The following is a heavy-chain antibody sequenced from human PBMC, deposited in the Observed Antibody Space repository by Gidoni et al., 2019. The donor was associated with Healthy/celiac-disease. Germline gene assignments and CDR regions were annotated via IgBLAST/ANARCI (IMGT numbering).Heavy chain of an antibody. D-gene: IGHD6-13*01. CDR3: ARAMGSSSLDGYYYYGMDV. Sequence: EVQLVESGGGLIQPGGSLRLSCAASGFTVSSNYRSWVRQAPGKGLEWVSVIYSGGSTYYADSVKGRFTISRDNSKNTLYLQMNSLRAEDTVVYYCARAMGSSSLDGYYYYGMDVWGQGTTVTVSS. CDR2: IYSGGST. CDR1: GFTVSSNY. J-gene: IGHJ6*02. V-gene: IGHV3-53*01.